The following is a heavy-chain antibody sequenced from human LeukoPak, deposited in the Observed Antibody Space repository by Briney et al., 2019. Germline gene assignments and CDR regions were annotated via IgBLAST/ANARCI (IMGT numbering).Heavy chain of an antibody. J-gene: IGHJ4*02. V-gene: IGHV1-2*02. D-gene: IGHD6-13*01. CDR1: GYTFTGYY. CDR2: INPNSGGT. CDR3: ARGWSKYSSSWFGY. Sequence: ASVKVSCKASGYTFTGYYMHWVRQAPGRGLEWMGWINPNSGGTNYAQKFQGRVTMTRDTSISTAYMELSRLRSDDTAVYYCARGWSKYSSSWFGYWGQGTLVTVSS.